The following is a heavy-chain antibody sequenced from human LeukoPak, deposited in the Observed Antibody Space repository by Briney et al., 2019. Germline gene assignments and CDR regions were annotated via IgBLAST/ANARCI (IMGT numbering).Heavy chain of an antibody. CDR1: GYSISSGYY. CDR3: ARGITMVRGVIYYFDY. V-gene: IGHV4-38-2*02. CDR2: IYHSGST. Sequence: SETLSLTCTASGYSISSGYYWGWIRPPPGKGLEWIGIIYHSGSTYYKPSLKSRVTISVDTSKNQFSLKLSSVTAADTAVYYCARGITMVRGVIYYFDYWGQGTLVTVSS. J-gene: IGHJ4*02. D-gene: IGHD3-10*01.